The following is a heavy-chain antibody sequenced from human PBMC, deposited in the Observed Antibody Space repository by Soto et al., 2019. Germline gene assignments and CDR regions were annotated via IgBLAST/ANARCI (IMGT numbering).Heavy chain of an antibody. CDR1: GVSISNYH. J-gene: IGHJ5*02. CDR2: ISYTVRT. Sequence: SETLSLTCTVSGVSISNYHWSWIRQPPGKGLEWIGYISYTVRTNYNPSLKSRVTISVDTSKNQISLKLSSVTAADTAVYYCARQRYYGSGRPTWFDPWGQGTLVTVSS. V-gene: IGHV4-59*08. CDR3: ARQRYYGSGRPTWFDP. D-gene: IGHD3-10*01.